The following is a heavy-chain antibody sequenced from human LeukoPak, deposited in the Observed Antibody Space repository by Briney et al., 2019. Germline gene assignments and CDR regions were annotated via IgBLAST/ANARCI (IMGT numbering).Heavy chain of an antibody. Sequence: GGSLRLSCAASGFTFSSYWMNWVRQAPGKGLEWVSAISGSGGSTYYADSVKGRFTISRDNSKNTLYLQMNSLRAEDTAVYYCATLIYYDSSVEQIDYWGQGTLVTVSS. D-gene: IGHD3-22*01. CDR3: ATLIYYDSSVEQIDY. V-gene: IGHV3-23*01. CDR1: GFTFSSYW. J-gene: IGHJ4*02. CDR2: ISGSGGST.